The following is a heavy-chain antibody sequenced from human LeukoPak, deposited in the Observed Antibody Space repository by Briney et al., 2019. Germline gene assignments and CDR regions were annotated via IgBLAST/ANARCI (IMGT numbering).Heavy chain of an antibody. D-gene: IGHD1-1*01. CDR2: ISDGGSA. Sequence: SETLSLTCTVSGASISNTAYFWGWNRQPPGMGLEWIGTISDGGSAHYDTSLKSRVTISADTSKSQFSLKLSSVTAADTAVYFCARGLVDWKLPKGYIDYWGQGTLVTVSS. CDR3: ARGLVDWKLPKGYIDY. J-gene: IGHJ4*02. CDR1: GASISNTAYF. V-gene: IGHV4-39*07.